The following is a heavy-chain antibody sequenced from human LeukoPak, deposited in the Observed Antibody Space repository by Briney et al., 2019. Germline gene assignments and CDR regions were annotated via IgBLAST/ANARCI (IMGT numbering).Heavy chain of an antibody. D-gene: IGHD6-13*01. J-gene: IGHJ4*02. Sequence: TSETLSLTCTVSGGSISSSSYYWGWIRQPPGKGLEWIGSIYYSGSIYYNPSLKSRVTISVDTSKNQFSLKLSSVTAADTAVYYCARQFKASSSWPFDYWGQGTLVTVSS. CDR3: ARQFKASSSWPFDY. CDR2: IYYSGSI. CDR1: GGSISSSSYY. V-gene: IGHV4-39*01.